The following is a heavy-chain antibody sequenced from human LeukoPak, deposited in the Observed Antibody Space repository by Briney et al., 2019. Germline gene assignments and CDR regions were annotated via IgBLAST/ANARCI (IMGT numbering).Heavy chain of an antibody. V-gene: IGHV4-39*07. CDR3: ARGTGAYDILTGYYYYYYMDV. Sequence: SETLSLTCTVSGGSITSSSYYWGWIRQPPGKGLEWIGSSYYSGSTNYSPSLKSRVTISVDTSKNQFSLKLSSVTAADTAVYYCARGTGAYDILTGYYYYYYMDVWGKGTTVTISS. CDR2: SYYSGST. CDR1: GGSITSSSYY. J-gene: IGHJ6*03. D-gene: IGHD3-9*01.